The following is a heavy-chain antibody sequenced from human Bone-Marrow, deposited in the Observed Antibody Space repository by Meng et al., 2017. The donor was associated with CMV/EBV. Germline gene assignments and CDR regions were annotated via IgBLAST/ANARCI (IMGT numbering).Heavy chain of an antibody. CDR1: GGSISSGGYY. J-gene: IGHJ6*02. V-gene: IGHV4-31*03. CDR3: ARIDPRTYYYYGMDV. CDR2: VYYSGST. Sequence: SETLSLTCTVSGGSISSGGYYWSWIRQHPGKGLEWIGYVYYSGSTYYNQSLKSRVTISVDTSKNQFSLKLSSVTAADTAVYYCARIDPRTYYYYGMDVWGQGTTVTVSS.